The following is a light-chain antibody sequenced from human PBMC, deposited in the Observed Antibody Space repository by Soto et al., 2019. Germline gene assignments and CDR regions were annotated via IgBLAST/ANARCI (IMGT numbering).Light chain of an antibody. CDR1: SSNIGAGYD. V-gene: IGLV1-40*01. J-gene: IGLJ1*01. CDR3: QSYDSSLSGYL. Sequence: QSVLTQPPSVSEAPGQRVTISCTGSSSNIGAGYDVHWYQQLPGTAPKLLIYGNINRPSGVPDRFAGSTSGTSASLAITGRQAEAEADYYCQSYDSSLSGYLFGTWTKLT. CDR2: GNI.